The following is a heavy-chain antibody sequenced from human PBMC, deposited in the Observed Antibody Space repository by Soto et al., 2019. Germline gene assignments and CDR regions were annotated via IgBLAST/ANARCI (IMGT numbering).Heavy chain of an antibody. J-gene: IGHJ4*02. Sequence: PSETLSLTCNVSGDSMTNYYWTWIRQPAGRGLEWIGRIFSRGSTNYHYSLKDRATISLDMSANQFSLRLTSVTAPDTAIYFCARELTGPLVRGVIMDLWGQGTLVTVSS. D-gene: IGHD3-10*01. CDR3: ARELTGPLVRGVIMDL. CDR2: IFSRGST. V-gene: IGHV4-4*07. CDR1: GDSMTNYY.